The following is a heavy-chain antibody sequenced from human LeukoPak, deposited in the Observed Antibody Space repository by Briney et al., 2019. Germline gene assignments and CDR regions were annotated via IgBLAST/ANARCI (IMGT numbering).Heavy chain of an antibody. Sequence: PGGSLRLSCAASGFTFSSSAMIWVRQAPGKGLEWVSAISGSGGSTYYADSVKGRFTISRDNSKNTLYLQMNSLRAEDTAVYYCAKGTFHYYDSSGYPPDWGKGTTVTVSS. D-gene: IGHD3-22*01. J-gene: IGHJ6*04. V-gene: IGHV3-23*01. CDR3: AKGTFHYYDSSGYPPD. CDR2: ISGSGGST. CDR1: GFTFSSSA.